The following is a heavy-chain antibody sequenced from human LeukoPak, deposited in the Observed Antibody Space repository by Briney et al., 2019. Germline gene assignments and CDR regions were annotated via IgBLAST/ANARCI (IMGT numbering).Heavy chain of an antibody. CDR2: ISAYNGNT. CDR3: ARVPPIGHCSGGSCKNFDY. D-gene: IGHD2-15*01. Sequence: GASVKVSCKASGYTFTSYGISWVRQAPGQGLEWMGWISAYNGNTNYAQKLQGRVTMTTDTSTSTAYMELRSLRSDDTAVYYCARVPPIGHCSGGSCKNFDYWGQGTLVTVSS. J-gene: IGHJ4*02. CDR1: GYTFTSYG. V-gene: IGHV1-18*01.